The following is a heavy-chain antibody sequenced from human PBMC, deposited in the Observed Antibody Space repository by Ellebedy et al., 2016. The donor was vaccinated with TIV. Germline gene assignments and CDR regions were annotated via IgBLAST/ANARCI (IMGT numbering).Heavy chain of an antibody. D-gene: IGHD6-19*01. CDR1: GFTFSYSW. J-gene: IGHJ4*02. CDR2: ISGSGGSI. CDR3: AKYRSGWYEDY. V-gene: IGHV3-23*01. Sequence: GESLKISCVASGFTFSYSWMSWVRQAPGKGLEWVSAISGSGGSIYYADSVKGRFTISRDNSKNTLYLQMNSLRAEDTAVYYCAKYRSGWYEDYWGQGTLVTVSS.